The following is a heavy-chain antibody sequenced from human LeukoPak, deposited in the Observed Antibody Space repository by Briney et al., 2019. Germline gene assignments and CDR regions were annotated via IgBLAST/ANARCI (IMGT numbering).Heavy chain of an antibody. V-gene: IGHV4-38-2*01. J-gene: IGHJ4*02. CDR1: GYSISSGYY. CDR3: ARRHPFDY. Sequence: SETLSLTCAVSGYSISSGYYWGWIRQPPGKGLEWIGSFYHTGSTYYNPSLKSRVTISVDTSKNQFSLKLSSVTAADTAVYYRARRHPFDYWGQGTLVTVSS. CDR2: FYHTGST.